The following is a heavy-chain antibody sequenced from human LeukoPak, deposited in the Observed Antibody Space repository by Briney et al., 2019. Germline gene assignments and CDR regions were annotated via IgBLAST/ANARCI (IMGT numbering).Heavy chain of an antibody. D-gene: IGHD1-20*01. CDR3: AGSSGYNWITKYYFDY. CDR2: ISSSGSTI. Sequence: GGSLRLSCAASGFTFSSYSMNWVRQAPGKGLEWVSYISSSGSTIYYADSVKGRFTISRDNAKNSLYLQMNSLRAEDTAVYYCAGSSGYNWITKYYFDYWGQGTLVTVSS. V-gene: IGHV3-48*04. J-gene: IGHJ4*02. CDR1: GFTFSSYS.